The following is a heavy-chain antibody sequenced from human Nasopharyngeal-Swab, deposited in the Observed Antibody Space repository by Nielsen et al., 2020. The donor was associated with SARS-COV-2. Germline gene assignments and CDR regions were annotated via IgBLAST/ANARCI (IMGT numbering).Heavy chain of an antibody. J-gene: IGHJ3*02. CDR1: GGTFSSYA. D-gene: IGHD6-6*01. V-gene: IGHV1-69*04. CDR2: IIPILGIA. CDR3: ARPEQLVRPGDAFDI. Sequence: SAKVSCKASGGTFSSYAIIWVRHAPAQGLEWMGRIIPILGIANYAQKFQGRVTITADKSTSTAYMELSSLRSEDTAVYYCARPEQLVRPGDAFDIWGQGTMVTVSS.